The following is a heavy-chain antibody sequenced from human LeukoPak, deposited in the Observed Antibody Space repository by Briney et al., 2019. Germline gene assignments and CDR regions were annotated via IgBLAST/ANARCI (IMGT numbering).Heavy chain of an antibody. CDR3: AKDRPEHPFDY. CDR2: ISYDGSNK. D-gene: IGHD1/OR15-1a*01. V-gene: IGHV3-30*18. J-gene: IGHJ4*02. Sequence: GGSLRLSCAASGFTFSSYGMHWVRQAPGKGLEWVAVISYDGSNKYYADSVKGRFTISRDNSKNTLYLQMNSLRAEDTAVYYCAKDRPEHPFDYWGQGTLVTVSS. CDR1: GFTFSSYG.